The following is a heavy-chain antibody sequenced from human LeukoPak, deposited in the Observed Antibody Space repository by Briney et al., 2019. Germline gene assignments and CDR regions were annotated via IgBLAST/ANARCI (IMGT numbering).Heavy chain of an antibody. CDR3: ARDEIIAVAERSLDY. CDR2: ISAYNGNT. V-gene: IGHV1-18*04. J-gene: IGHJ4*02. D-gene: IGHD6-19*01. CDR1: GYTFTGYY. Sequence: GASVKVSCKASGYTFTGYYMHWVRQAPGQGLEWMGWISAYNGNTNYAQKLQGRVTMTTDTSTSTAYMELRSLRSDDTAVYYCARDEIIAVAERSLDYWGQGTLVTVSS.